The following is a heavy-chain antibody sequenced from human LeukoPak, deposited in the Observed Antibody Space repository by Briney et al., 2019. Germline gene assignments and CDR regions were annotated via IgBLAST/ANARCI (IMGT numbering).Heavy chain of an antibody. CDR3: ARQDIATFPFDY. D-gene: IGHD5-12*01. CDR1: GGSISSYY. J-gene: IGHJ4*02. V-gene: IGHV4-59*08. Sequence: SETLSLTCTVSGGSISSYYWSWIRQPPGKGLEWIGYIYYSGSTNYKPSLKSRVTISVDTSKNQFSLKLSSVTAADTAVYYCARQDIATFPFDYWGQGTLVTVSS. CDR2: IYYSGST.